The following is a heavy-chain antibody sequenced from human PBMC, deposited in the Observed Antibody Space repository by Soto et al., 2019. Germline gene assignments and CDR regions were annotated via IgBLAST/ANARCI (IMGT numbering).Heavy chain of an antibody. CDR2: IVVGSGNT. D-gene: IGHD2-15*01. CDR1: GFTFTSSA. CDR3: AALIKKGYCSGGSCYPHDY. V-gene: IGHV1-58*01. Sequence: SVKVSCKASGFTFTSSAVQWVRQARGQRLEWIGWIVVGSGNTNYAQKFQERVTITRDMSTSTAYMELSSLRSEDTAVYYCAALIKKGYCSGGSCYPHDYWGQGTLVTVSS. J-gene: IGHJ4*02.